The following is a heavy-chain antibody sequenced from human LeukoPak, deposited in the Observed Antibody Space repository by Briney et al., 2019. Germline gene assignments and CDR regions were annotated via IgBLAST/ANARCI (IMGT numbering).Heavy chain of an antibody. CDR3: AKDLVYDSSGYYTPGAFDI. J-gene: IGHJ3*02. CDR2: ISGSGGST. CDR1: GFTFSSYA. V-gene: IGHV3-23*01. D-gene: IGHD3-22*01. Sequence: GGSLRLPCAASGFTFSSYAMSWVRQAPGKGLEWVSAISGSGGSTYYADSVKGRFTISRDNSKNTLYIQMNSLRAEDTAVYYCAKDLVYDSSGYYTPGAFDIWGQGTMVTVSS.